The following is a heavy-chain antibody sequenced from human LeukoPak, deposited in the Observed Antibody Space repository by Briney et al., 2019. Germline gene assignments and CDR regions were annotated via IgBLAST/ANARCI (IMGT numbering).Heavy chain of an antibody. D-gene: IGHD2-2*01. V-gene: IGHV3-21*06. CDR2: ISTSSRYI. CDR3: ARADCSGSTCYLRHSWFDP. J-gene: IGHJ5*02. Sequence: GGSLRVSCAASGFTLSTFDMNWVRQAPGKGLEWVSSISTSSRYIYYRDSVKGRFTISRDDAKNSLYLQMNSLTVEDTAVYYCARADCSGSTCYLRHSWFDPWGQGTLVTVSS. CDR1: GFTLSTFD.